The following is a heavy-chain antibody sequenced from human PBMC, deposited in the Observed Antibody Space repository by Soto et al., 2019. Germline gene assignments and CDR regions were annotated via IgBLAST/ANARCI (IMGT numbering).Heavy chain of an antibody. CDR1: GFTFGGYA. V-gene: IGHV3-23*01. D-gene: IGHD5-18*01. Sequence: PGGSLRISFAVSGFTFGGYAMNWVRQAPGKGLEWVSAITGGRGSTYYADSVKGRFTTSRDNSKNTLYLQMNSLRAEDTAKYYCARGNSGYSYVSLDYWGQGTLVTGSS. CDR3: ARGNSGYSYVSLDY. CDR2: ITGGRGST. J-gene: IGHJ4*02.